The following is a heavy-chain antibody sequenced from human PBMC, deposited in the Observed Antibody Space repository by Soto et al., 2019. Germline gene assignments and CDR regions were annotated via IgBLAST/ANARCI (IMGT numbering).Heavy chain of an antibody. V-gene: IGHV3-30-3*01. CDR1: GFTFSPYT. CDR2: ISYDGSDK. D-gene: IGHD2-21*02. J-gene: IGHJ4*02. Sequence: QVQLVESGGGVGQPGRSLRLSCAASGFTFSPYTMHWVRQTPGKGLEWVAVISYDGSDKNYADSVRGRFTISRDNSKNTLLLQVNSLRAEDTALYYCARGGGFCGADCYKGGIDYWGQGALVTVSS. CDR3: ARGGGFCGADCYKGGIDY.